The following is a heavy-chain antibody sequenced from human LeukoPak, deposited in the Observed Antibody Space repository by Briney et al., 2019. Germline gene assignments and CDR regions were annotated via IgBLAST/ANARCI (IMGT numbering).Heavy chain of an antibody. CDR2: ISSSGGT. Sequence: SETLSLTCTVSGGSISSYYWSWIRQPPGKGLEWIGYISSSGGTNYNPSLKSRVTISVDTSKNQFSLRLSSVTAADTAVYYCARDRDIYCTNGVCYNWFFDLWGRGTLVTVSS. CDR1: GGSISSYY. J-gene: IGHJ2*01. CDR3: ARDRDIYCTNGVCYNWFFDL. V-gene: IGHV4-59*01. D-gene: IGHD2-8*01.